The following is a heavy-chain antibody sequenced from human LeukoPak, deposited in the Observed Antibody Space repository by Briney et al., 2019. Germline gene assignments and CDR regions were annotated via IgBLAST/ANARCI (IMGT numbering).Heavy chain of an antibody. J-gene: IGHJ4*02. Sequence: GSLRLSCEASEFTFSNYWMSWVRQAPGKGLEWVANVKQDGSEKYYVDSVKGRFTISRDNAKNSLYLQMNSLRAEDTAVYYCARDLPFDWLKGGYFDYWGQGTLVTVSS. CDR2: VKQDGSEK. CDR3: ARDLPFDWLKGGYFDY. CDR1: EFTFSNYW. V-gene: IGHV3-7*03. D-gene: IGHD3-9*01.